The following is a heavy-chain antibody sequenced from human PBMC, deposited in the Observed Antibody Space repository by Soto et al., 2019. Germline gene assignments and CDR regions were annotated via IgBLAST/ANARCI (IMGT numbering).Heavy chain of an antibody. CDR1: GGTFSSYT. Sequence: QVQLVQSGAEVKKPGSSVKVSCKASGGTFSSYTISWVRQAPGQGLEWMGRIIPILGIANYAQKFQGRVTITADQSTSTAYMELRSLRSEDTAVYYCARDLGSSYYEPWGQGTLVTVSS. CDR3: ARDLGSSYYEP. V-gene: IGHV1-69*08. CDR2: IIPILGIA. J-gene: IGHJ5*02. D-gene: IGHD3-22*01.